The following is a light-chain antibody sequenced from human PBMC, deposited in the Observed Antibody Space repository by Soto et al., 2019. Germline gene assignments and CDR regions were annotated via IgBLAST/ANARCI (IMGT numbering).Light chain of an antibody. CDR2: EVT. CDR1: TSDVGGYDR. V-gene: IGLV2-14*01. Sequence: QSVLTQPASVTGSPGQSITISCTGTTSDVGGYDRVSWFQQYPGTAPKLMIYEVTNRPSGVYDRFSGSKSVNTASLTISGLQPEDEADYYCGSYTIKNTWVFGGGTKVTVL. J-gene: IGLJ3*02. CDR3: GSYTIKNTWV.